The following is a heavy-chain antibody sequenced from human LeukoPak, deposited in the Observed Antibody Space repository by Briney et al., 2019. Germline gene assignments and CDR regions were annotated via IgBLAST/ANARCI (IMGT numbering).Heavy chain of an antibody. J-gene: IGHJ5*02. V-gene: IGHV3-7*01. D-gene: IGHD6-13*01. CDR1: GFTFSSYA. CDR2: IKQDGSEK. CDR3: ARDTGYSSSWYELQYNWFDP. Sequence: GRSLRLSCAASGFTFSSYAMHWVRQAPGKGLEWVANIKQDGSEKYYVDSVKGRFTISRDNAKNSLYLQMNSLRAEDTAVYYCARDTGYSSSWYELQYNWFDPWGQGTLVTVSS.